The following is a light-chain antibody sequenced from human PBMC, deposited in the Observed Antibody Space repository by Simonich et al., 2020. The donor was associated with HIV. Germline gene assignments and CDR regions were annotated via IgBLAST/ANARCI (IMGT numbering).Light chain of an antibody. CDR3: NSYTSSSAWV. Sequence: QSALTQPASVSGSPGQSITISCTGTSSDVGAYNYVSWYQQYSGKAPKLVIYDVHNRPSGVSNRFSGSMSGNTASLTISGLQAEDEADYYCNSYTSSSAWVFGGGTKLTVL. CDR2: DVH. CDR1: SSDVGAYNY. J-gene: IGLJ2*01. V-gene: IGLV2-14*03.